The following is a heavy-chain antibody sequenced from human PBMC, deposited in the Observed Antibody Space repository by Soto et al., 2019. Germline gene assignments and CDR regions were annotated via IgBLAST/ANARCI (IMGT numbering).Heavy chain of an antibody. CDR1: GYTFTSYG. CDR2: ISAYNGNT. Sequence: ASVKVSCKASGYTFTSYGISWVRQAPGQGLEWMGWISAYNGNTNYAQKLQGRVTMTTDTSTSTAYMELRSLRTDDTAVHYCARAVRIFRSSPSAIRSFFVYWGQGTLVTVSS. V-gene: IGHV1-18*01. CDR3: ARAVRIFRSSPSAIRSFFVY. J-gene: IGHJ4*02. D-gene: IGHD2-2*01.